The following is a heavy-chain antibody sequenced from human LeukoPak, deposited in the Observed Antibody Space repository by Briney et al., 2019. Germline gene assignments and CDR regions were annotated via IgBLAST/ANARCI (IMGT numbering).Heavy chain of an antibody. CDR2: IYYSGST. Sequence: PGGSLRLSCAASGFTFSSYEMNWVRQPPGKGLEGIGSIYYSGSTNYNPSLKSRVTISVDTSKNQFSLKLSSVTAADTAVYYCARHLFQRRSKNCGFDPWGQGTLVTVSS. CDR1: GFTFSSYE. D-gene: IGHD1-1*01. J-gene: IGHJ5*02. V-gene: IGHV4-39*01. CDR3: ARHLFQRRSKNCGFDP.